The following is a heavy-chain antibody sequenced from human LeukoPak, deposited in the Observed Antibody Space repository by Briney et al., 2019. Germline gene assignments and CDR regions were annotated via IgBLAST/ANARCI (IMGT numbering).Heavy chain of an antibody. CDR2: IRSELSGYVT. J-gene: IGHJ4*02. CDR1: GFSCSDSA. CDR3: TRHLGDDDYGDFNDY. V-gene: IGHV3-73*01. D-gene: IGHD4-17*01. Sequence: PGGSLRLSCAASGFSCSDSALHWVRQASGKGLEWVGRIRSELSGYVTAYAASVKGRFTISRDDSKNTAYLQMNSLETEDMAVYYCTRHLGDDDYGDFNDYWGQGILVTVSS.